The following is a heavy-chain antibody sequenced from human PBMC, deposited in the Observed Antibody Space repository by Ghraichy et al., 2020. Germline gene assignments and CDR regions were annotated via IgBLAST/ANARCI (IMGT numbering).Heavy chain of an antibody. Sequence: GGSLRLSCAASGFTFSAYPMSWVRQAPGKGLEWVSAISAGGTNTYYADSVKGRFTISRDNSKNTLYLQMSSLRAEDTAIYYCVKAHHTTRGSAYPDAFDIWGQGTMGTVSS. CDR2: ISAGGTNT. J-gene: IGHJ3*02. CDR3: VKAHHTTRGSAYPDAFDI. D-gene: IGHD6-6*01. V-gene: IGHV3-23*01. CDR1: GFTFSAYP.